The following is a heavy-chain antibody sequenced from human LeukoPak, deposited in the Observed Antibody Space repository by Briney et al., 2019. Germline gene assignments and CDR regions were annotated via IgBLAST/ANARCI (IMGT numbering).Heavy chain of an antibody. D-gene: IGHD3-22*01. J-gene: IGHJ4*02. CDR3: VRGGTTYYYDSSGYYY. CDR2: TRNKANSYTT. V-gene: IGHV3-72*01. CDR1: GFTFSSYW. Sequence: PGGSLRLSCAASGFTFSSYWMHWVRQAPGKGLEWVGRTRNKANSYTTEYAASVKGRFTISRDDSKNSLYLQMNSLKTEDTAVYYCVRGGTTYYYDSSGYYYWGQGTLVTVSS.